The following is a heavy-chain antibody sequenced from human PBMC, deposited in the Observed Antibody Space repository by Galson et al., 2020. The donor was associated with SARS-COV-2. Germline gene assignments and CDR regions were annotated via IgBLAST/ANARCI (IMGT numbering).Heavy chain of an antibody. CDR2: ISSSGSTI. CDR3: ARDSAITIFGVVIRGAGFDP. CDR1: GFTFSDYY. D-gene: IGHD3-3*01. J-gene: IGHJ5*02. Sequence: GESLKLSCAAFGFTFSDYYMSWIRQAPGKGLEWVSYISSSGSTIYYADSVKGRFTISRDNAKNSLYLQMNSLRAEDTAVYYCARDSAITIFGVVIRGAGFDPWGQGTLVTVSS. V-gene: IGHV3-11*01.